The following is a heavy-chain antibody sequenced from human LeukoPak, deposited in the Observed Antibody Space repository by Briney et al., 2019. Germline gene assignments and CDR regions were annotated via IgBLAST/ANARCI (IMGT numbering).Heavy chain of an antibody. V-gene: IGHV1-2*02. J-gene: IGHJ4*02. Sequence: ASVKVSCKASGYTFTGYYMHWVRQAPGQGLEWMGWINPNSGGTNYAQKFQGRVTMTRDTSISTAYMELSRLRSDDTAAYYCARDLPWLVRYFDYWGQGALVTVSS. CDR2: INPNSGGT. D-gene: IGHD6-19*01. CDR1: GYTFTGYY. CDR3: ARDLPWLVRYFDY.